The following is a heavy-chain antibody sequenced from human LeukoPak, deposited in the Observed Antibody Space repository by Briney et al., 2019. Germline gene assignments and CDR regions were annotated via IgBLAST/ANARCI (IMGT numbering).Heavy chain of an antibody. CDR1: GYTFTSYG. Sequence: ASVKVSCKASGYTFTSYGISWVRQAPGQGLEWMGWISAYNGNTNYAQKLQGRVTMTEDTSTDTAYMELSSLRSEDTAVYYCASLMTVDGGTHFDYWGQGTLVTVSS. V-gene: IGHV1-18*01. D-gene: IGHD1-14*01. CDR2: ISAYNGNT. J-gene: IGHJ4*02. CDR3: ASLMTVDGGTHFDY.